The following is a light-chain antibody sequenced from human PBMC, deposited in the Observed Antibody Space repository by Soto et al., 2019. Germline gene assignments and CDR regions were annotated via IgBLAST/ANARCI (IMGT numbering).Light chain of an antibody. V-gene: IGKV3-11*01. Sequence: EIGLTQSPATLSLSPGERATLSCRASQSVSSSLGWYQQIPGQAPRLLIYDASNRATGIAARFSGSGSGTDFTLTISSLEPEDFAVYYCQQRSNWPRTFGQGTKLEIK. CDR1: QSVSSS. J-gene: IGKJ2*01. CDR2: DAS. CDR3: QQRSNWPRT.